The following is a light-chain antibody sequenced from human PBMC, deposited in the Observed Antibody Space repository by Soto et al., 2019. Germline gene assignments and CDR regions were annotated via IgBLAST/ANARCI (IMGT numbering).Light chain of an antibody. Sequence: QSVLTQPASVSGSPGQSIAISCTGTSSDIGHYDYVSWYQQHPGKAPKLVIYHVTYRPSGVSNRYSGSKSGNSASLTISGLQADDEADYYCCSLKTSHNYVFGRGTKVTVL. CDR2: HVT. V-gene: IGLV2-14*03. CDR1: SSDIGHYDY. J-gene: IGLJ1*01. CDR3: CSLKTSHNYV.